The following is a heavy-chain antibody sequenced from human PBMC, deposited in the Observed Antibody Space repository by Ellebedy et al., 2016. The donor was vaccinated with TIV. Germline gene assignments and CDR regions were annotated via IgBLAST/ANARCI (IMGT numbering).Heavy chain of an antibody. J-gene: IGHJ6*02. V-gene: IGHV3-9*01. Sequence: GGSLRLSCAASGFTFDDYAMHWVRQAPGKGLEWVSGISWNSGSIGYADSVKGRFTISRDNAKNSLYLQMNSLRAEDTALYYCARGGSYAGMDVWGQGTTVTVSS. CDR2: ISWNSGSI. D-gene: IGHD1-26*01. CDR3: ARGGSYAGMDV. CDR1: GFTFDDYA.